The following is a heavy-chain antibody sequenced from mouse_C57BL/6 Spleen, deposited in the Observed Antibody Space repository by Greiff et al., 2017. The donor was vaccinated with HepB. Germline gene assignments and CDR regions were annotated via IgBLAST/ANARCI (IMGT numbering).Heavy chain of an antibody. CDR1: GYTFTSYW. CDR3: ARHYYGSEGTDD. Sequence: QVQLKESGAELAKPGASVKLSCKASGYTFTSYWMHWVKQRPGQGLEWIGYINPSSGYTKYNQKFKDKATLTADKSSSTAYMQLSSLTYEDSAVYYCARHYYGSEGTDDWGQGTTLAVSS. D-gene: IGHD1-1*01. CDR2: INPSSGYT. J-gene: IGHJ2*01. V-gene: IGHV1-7*01.